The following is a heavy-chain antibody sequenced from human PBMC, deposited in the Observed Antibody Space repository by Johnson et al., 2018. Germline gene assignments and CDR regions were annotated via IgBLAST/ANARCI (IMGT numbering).Heavy chain of an antibody. J-gene: IGHJ3*02. CDR2: TFSRPKWSY. CDR3: ARDGPLALDALDI. CDR1: GDSVSSNTAA. V-gene: IGHV6-1*01. Sequence: QVQLQESGPGLVRPSQTLSLTCAIFGDSVSSNTAAWNWVRQSPSRGFEWLGRTFSRPKWSYVYAVSVKSRMIINVETFKNQFSLQLNSVTPEDTALYYCARDGPLALDALDIWGQGTMVTVSS.